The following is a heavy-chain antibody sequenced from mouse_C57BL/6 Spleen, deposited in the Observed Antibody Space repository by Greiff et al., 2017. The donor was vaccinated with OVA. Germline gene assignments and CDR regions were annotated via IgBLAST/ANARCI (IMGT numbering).Heavy chain of an antibody. Sequence: EVNVVESGGGLVKPGGSLKLSCAASGFTFSDYGMHWVRQAPEKGLEWVAYISSGSSTIYYADTVKGRFTISRDNAKNTLFLQMTSLRSEDTAMYYCARRSNSPFDYWGQGTTLTVSS. CDR2: ISSGSSTI. D-gene: IGHD2-5*01. CDR3: ARRSNSPFDY. CDR1: GFTFSDYG. V-gene: IGHV5-17*01. J-gene: IGHJ2*01.